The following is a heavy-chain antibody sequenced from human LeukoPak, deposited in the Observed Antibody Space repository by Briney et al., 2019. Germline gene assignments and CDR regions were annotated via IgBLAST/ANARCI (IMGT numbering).Heavy chain of an antibody. CDR3: ARAQRMIVPNFDY. CDR2: IKSKTDGGTT. V-gene: IGHV3-15*01. J-gene: IGHJ4*02. CDR1: GFTFSNAW. Sequence: GGSLRLSCAASGFTFSNAWMSWVRQAPGKGLEWVGRIKSKTDGGTTDYAAPVKGRFTISRDDSKNTLYLQMNSLKTEDTAVYYCARAQRMIVPNFDYWGQGTLVTVSS. D-gene: IGHD3-22*01.